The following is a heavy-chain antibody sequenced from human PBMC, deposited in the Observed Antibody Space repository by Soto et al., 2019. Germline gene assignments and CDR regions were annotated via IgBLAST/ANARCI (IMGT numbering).Heavy chain of an antibody. CDR3: VRGIPSQYSSNWLYWYFDL. V-gene: IGHV3-33*01. J-gene: IGHJ2*01. Sequence: VQLVESGGGVVQPGRSLRLSCAASGFVYSTYAMHWVRLSPGKVLEWVALIWIDGTKEYYVDSVKGRFRISRDNSKNTLNLQMDSLRAEATAVYFCVRGIPSQYSSNWLYWYFDLWGRGTQVTVSS. D-gene: IGHD6-13*01. CDR1: GFVYSTYA. CDR2: IWIDGTKE.